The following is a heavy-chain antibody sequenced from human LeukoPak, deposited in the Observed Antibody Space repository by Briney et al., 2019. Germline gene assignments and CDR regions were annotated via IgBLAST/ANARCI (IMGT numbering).Heavy chain of an antibody. CDR3: ARDSGGFEGVFDY. CDR1: GFTVSSNY. D-gene: IGHD2-15*01. CDR2: IYSGGST. Sequence: GGSLRLSCAASGFTVSSNYMSWVRQAPGKGLEWVSVIYSGGSTYYADSVKGRFTISRDNSKNMLYLQMNSLRAEDTAVYYCARDSGGFEGVFDYWGQGTLVTVSS. V-gene: IGHV3-53*01. J-gene: IGHJ4*02.